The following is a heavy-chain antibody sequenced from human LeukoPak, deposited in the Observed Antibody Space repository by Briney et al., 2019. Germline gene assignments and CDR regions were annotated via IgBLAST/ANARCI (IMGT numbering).Heavy chain of an antibody. V-gene: IGHV4-34*01. CDR2: INHSGST. CDR3: ARVRRAVVAASYYYYYYGMDV. Sequence: SETLSLTCAVYGGSFSGYYWSWIRQPPGKGLEWIGKINHSGSTNYNPSLKSRVTISVDTSKNQFSLKLSSVTAADTAVYYCARVRRAVVAASYYYYYYGMDVWGQGTTVTVSS. D-gene: IGHD2-15*01. J-gene: IGHJ6*02. CDR1: GGSFSGYY.